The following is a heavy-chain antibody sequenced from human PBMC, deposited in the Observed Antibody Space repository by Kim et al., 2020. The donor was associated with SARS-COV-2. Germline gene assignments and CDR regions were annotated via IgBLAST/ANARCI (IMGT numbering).Heavy chain of an antibody. D-gene: IGHD2-21*02. CDR3: ARAGDGGNSGFFDY. J-gene: IGHJ4*02. V-gene: IGHV4-59*01. Sequence: NPSLKRRVTISVDTSKNQFSLKLSSVTAADTAVYYCARAGDGGNSGFFDYWGQGTLVTVSS.